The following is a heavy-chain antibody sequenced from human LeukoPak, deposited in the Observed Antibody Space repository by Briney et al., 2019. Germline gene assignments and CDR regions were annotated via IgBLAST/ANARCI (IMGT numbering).Heavy chain of an antibody. CDR1: GFTFSSYW. CDR2: IKQDGSEK. J-gene: IGHJ6*03. CDR3: ARDTLLGVVISPEYYMDV. Sequence: GGSLRLSCAASGFTFSSYWMSWVRQAPGKGLEWVANIKQDGSEKYYVDSVKGRFTISRDNAKNSLYLQRNSLRAEDTAVYYCARDTLLGVVISPEYYMDVWGKGTTVTVSS. D-gene: IGHD3-3*01. V-gene: IGHV3-7*01.